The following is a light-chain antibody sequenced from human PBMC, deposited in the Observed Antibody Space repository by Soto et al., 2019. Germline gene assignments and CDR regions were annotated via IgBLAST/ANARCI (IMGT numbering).Light chain of an antibody. CDR3: QQYNTWLWT. CDR1: QSVNAN. Sequence: EVVMTQSPATLSVSPGERATLSCRASQSVNANLAWYQQKPGQAPRLLIHGASNRATGIPARFSGSGFGTEFILTSSSLQYEDFAVYYCQQYNTWLWTFGQGTKVEI. V-gene: IGKV3-15*01. CDR2: GAS. J-gene: IGKJ1*01.